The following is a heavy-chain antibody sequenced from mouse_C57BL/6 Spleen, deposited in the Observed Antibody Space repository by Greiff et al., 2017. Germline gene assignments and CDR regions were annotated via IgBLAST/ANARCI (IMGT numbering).Heavy chain of an antibody. CDR1: GFTFSDYY. CDR3: ARDLHDGYYDAMDY. V-gene: IGHV5-16*01. Sequence: EVKVVESEGGLVQPGSSMKLSCTASGFTFSDYYMAWVRQVPEKGLEWVANINYDGSSTYYLDSLKSRFIISRDNAKNILYLQMSSLKSEDTATYYCARDLHDGYYDAMDYWGQGTSVTVSS. J-gene: IGHJ4*01. D-gene: IGHD2-3*01. CDR2: INYDGSST.